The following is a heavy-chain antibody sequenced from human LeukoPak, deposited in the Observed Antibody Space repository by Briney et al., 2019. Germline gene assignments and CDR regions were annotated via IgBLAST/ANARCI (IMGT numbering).Heavy chain of an antibody. Sequence: PSETLSLTCTVSGGSISGSSYYWGWIRQPPGKGLEWIGSIYYSGSTYYNPSLKSRVTISVDTSKNQFSLKLSSVTAADTAVYYCARDMAAAGTYPNSQDYWGQGTLVTVSS. CDR3: ARDMAAAGTYPNSQDY. CDR2: IYYSGST. V-gene: IGHV4-39*07. CDR1: GGSISGSSYY. J-gene: IGHJ4*02. D-gene: IGHD6-13*01.